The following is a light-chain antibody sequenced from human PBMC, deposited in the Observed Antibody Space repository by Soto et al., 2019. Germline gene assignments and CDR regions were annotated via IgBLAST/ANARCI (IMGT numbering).Light chain of an antibody. CDR1: QSVSSN. Sequence: EIVMTQSPATLSVSPGERATLSCRASQSVSSNLAWYQQKPGQAPRLLIYDASHRATGIPARFGGSGSGTDFTLTISNLEPEDFAVYYCHQRSSWPLTFCGGTKVDI. CDR2: DAS. V-gene: IGKV3-11*01. CDR3: HQRSSWPLT. J-gene: IGKJ4*01.